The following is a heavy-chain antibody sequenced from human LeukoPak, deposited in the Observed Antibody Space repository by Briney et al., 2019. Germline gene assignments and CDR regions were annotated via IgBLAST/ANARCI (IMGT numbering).Heavy chain of an antibody. CDR1: GGSISSSSYY. V-gene: IGHV4-39*07. CDR2: MSYSGST. Sequence: SETLSLTCTVSGGSISSSSYYWGWIRQPPGKGLEWIGSMSYSGSTYYNPSLKSRVTISVDTSNNQFSLKLSSVTAADTAVYYCARELPPTERGWIPNWFDPWGQGTLVTVSS. CDR3: ARELPPTERGWIPNWFDP. J-gene: IGHJ5*02. D-gene: IGHD6-19*01.